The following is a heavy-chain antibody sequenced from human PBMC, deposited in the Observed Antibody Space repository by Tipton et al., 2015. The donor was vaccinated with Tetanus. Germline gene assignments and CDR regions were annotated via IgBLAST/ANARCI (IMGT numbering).Heavy chain of an antibody. J-gene: IGHJ4*02. D-gene: IGHD1-7*01. CDR1: GFTFSSHR. CDR2: ISSTSTYI. CDR3: STGTTLDY. V-gene: IGHV3-21*06. Sequence: TASGFTFSSHRINWVRQAPGKGLEWVSSISSTSTYIDYADSVKGRFTISRDNAKNPLYLQMNSLRAEDTAVYYCSTGTTLDYWGLGTRVTVSS.